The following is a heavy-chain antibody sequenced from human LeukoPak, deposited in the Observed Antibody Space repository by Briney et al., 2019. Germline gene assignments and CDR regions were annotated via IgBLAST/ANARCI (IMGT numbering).Heavy chain of an antibody. CDR3: AKDVSAYYYDSSGSPFDL. Sequence: PGGSLRLSCAASGFTFSAFAMSWVRQAPGKGLEWVSAISGSGHGRFYADSARGRFTISRDNSKNTLFLQMNSLRAEDTALYYCAKDVSAYYYDSSGSPFDLWGQGTLVIVSS. V-gene: IGHV3-23*01. CDR2: ISGSGHGR. J-gene: IGHJ4*02. CDR1: GFTFSAFA. D-gene: IGHD3-22*01.